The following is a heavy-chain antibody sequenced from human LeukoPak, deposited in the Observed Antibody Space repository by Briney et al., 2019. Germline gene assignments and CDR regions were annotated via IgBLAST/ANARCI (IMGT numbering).Heavy chain of an antibody. Sequence: SETVSLTCTVSGGSLSSSGYYWGWIRQTPGKGLEWIGSIYYSGSTYYSPSLKSRVSIPADTSSNQFSLRLTSVTAADTAAYYCARNDGSFAWFDPWGQGTLVTVSS. V-gene: IGHV4-39*07. CDR2: IYYSGST. CDR1: GGSLSSSGYY. D-gene: IGHD3-22*01. CDR3: ARNDGSFAWFDP. J-gene: IGHJ5*02.